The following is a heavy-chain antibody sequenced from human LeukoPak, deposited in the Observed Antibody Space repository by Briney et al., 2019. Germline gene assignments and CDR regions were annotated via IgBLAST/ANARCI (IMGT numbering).Heavy chain of an antibody. CDR1: GFTFSSYG. CDR3: AKDLRYEFDY. V-gene: IGHV3-30*18. Sequence: GGSLRLSCAASGFTFSSYGMHWVRQAPGKGLEWVAGISYDGSNKYYADSVKGRFTISRDNSKNTLYLQMNSLRAEDTAVYYCAKDLRYEFDYWGQGTLVTVSS. D-gene: IGHD3-3*01. CDR2: ISYDGSNK. J-gene: IGHJ4*02.